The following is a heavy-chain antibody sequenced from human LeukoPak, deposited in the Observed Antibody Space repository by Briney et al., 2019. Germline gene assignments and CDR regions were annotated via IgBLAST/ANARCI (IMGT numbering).Heavy chain of an antibody. CDR1: GGSFSGYY. CDR2: INHSGST. D-gene: IGHD3-3*01. CDR3: ASSGYDFWSGYYTGWFDP. Sequence: PSETLSLTCAVYGGSFSGYYWSWIRQPPGKGLEWIGEINHSGSTNYNPSLKSRVTMSVDTSKNQFSLKLSSVTAADTAVYYCASSGYDFWSGYYTGWFDPWGQGTLVTVSS. J-gene: IGHJ5*02. V-gene: IGHV4-34*01.